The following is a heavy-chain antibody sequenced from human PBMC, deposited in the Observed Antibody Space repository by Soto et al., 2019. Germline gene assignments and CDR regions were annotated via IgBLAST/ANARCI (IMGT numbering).Heavy chain of an antibody. D-gene: IGHD3-9*01. CDR1: GFTFSSHS. CDR2: ISSSGSTV. J-gene: IGHJ6*02. Sequence: EVQLVESGGGLVQPGGSQRLSCEASGFTFSSHSMNWVRQAPGKGLEWVSYISSSGSTVYYADSVKGRFTISRDNAKNSLYLQMNSLRDEDTAVYYCARDRYTIWGTTNYYYYGMDVWGQGTTVTVSS. V-gene: IGHV3-48*02. CDR3: ARDRYTIWGTTNYYYYGMDV.